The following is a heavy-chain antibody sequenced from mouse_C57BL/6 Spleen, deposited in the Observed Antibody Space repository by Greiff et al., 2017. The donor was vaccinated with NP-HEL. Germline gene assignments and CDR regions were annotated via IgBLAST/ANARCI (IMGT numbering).Heavy chain of an antibody. J-gene: IGHJ4*01. Sequence: QVQLQQSGAELMKPGASVKLSCKATGYTFTGYWIEWVKQRPGHGLEWIGEILPGSGSTNYNAKFKGKATFTADTSSNTAYMQLRSLTTEDSAIYYCARGDYGSTYYAMDYWGQGTSVTVSS. D-gene: IGHD1-1*01. V-gene: IGHV1-9*01. CDR3: ARGDYGSTYYAMDY. CDR1: GYTFTGYW. CDR2: ILPGSGST.